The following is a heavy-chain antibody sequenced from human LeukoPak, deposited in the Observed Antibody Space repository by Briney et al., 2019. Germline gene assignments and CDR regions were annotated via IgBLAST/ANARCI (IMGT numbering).Heavy chain of an antibody. D-gene: IGHD3-10*01. CDR1: GFTFSSYT. CDR3: ARQNRYYGSGRQKGDFDY. Sequence: PGGSLRLSCAASGFTFSSYTMNWVRQAPGKGLEWVSYISSSGNTIYYADSVKGRFTISRDNAKNSLYLQMNSLRDEDTAVYYCARQNRYYGSGRQKGDFDYWGQGTLVTVSS. CDR2: ISSSGNTI. J-gene: IGHJ4*02. V-gene: IGHV3-48*02.